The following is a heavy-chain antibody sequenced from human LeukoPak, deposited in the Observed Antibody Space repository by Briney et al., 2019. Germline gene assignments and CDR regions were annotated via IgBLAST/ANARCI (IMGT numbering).Heavy chain of an antibody. CDR2: INPNSGGT. V-gene: IGHV1-2*02. Sequence: ASVKVSCKASGYAFTDYYLHWVRQAPGQGLEWMGWINPNSGGTNYAQKFQGRVAMTSDTSISTAYMELSRLKSDDTAVYYCARDLWRHSSSAAGYWGQGTLVTVSS. D-gene: IGHD6-6*01. CDR1: GYAFTDYY. CDR3: ARDLWRHSSSAAGY. J-gene: IGHJ4*02.